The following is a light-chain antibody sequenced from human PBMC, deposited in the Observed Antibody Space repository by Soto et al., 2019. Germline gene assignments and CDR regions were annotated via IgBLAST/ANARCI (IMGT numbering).Light chain of an antibody. CDR1: SSDIGHYDY. J-gene: IGLJ1*01. Sequence: QSALTQPASVSGSPGQSITISCTGTSSDIGHYDYVSWYQQHPGKAPKLMIYHVTYRPSGVSNQYSGYKSGNSASLTISGLQADDEADYYCCSLTTSHTYVFGSGTKLTVL. CDR2: HVT. CDR3: CSLTTSHTYV. V-gene: IGLV2-14*03.